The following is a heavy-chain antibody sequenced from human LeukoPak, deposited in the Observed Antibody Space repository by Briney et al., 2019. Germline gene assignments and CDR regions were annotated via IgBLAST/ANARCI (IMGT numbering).Heavy chain of an antibody. CDR2: IYYSGST. V-gene: IGHV4-39*01. Sequence: TSETLSLXCTVSGGSISSSSYYWGWIRQPPGKGLEWIGSIYYSGSTYYNPSLKSRVTISVDTSKNQFSLKLSSVTAADTAVYYCARHEDYGDYSTGAFDIWGQGTMVTVSS. CDR1: GGSISSSSYY. J-gene: IGHJ3*02. D-gene: IGHD4-17*01. CDR3: ARHEDYGDYSTGAFDI.